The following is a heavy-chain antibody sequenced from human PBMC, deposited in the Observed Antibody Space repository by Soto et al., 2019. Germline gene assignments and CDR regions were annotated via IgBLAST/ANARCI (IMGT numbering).Heavy chain of an antibody. CDR1: GFTFSNCV. CDR3: ARCSGNSCYSYGVDV. Sequence: GGSLRLSCAASGFTFSNCVMNWVRQAPGKGLEWASYISINSETIYYADSVKGRFTISRDNAKNSLYLQMKSLRDEDTAVYYCARCSGNSCYSYGVDVWGQGATVTVSS. CDR2: ISINSETI. V-gene: IGHV3-48*02. J-gene: IGHJ6*02. D-gene: IGHD2-15*01.